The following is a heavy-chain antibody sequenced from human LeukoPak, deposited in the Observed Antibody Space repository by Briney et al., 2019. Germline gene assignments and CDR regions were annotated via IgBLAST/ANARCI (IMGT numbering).Heavy chain of an antibody. D-gene: IGHD3-16*02. V-gene: IGHV4-30-4*07. CDR1: GGSISSGGYS. J-gene: IGHJ6*03. CDR2: IYYSGST. Sequence: SGTLSLTCAVSGGSISSGGYSWSWIRQPPGKGLEWIGYIYYSGSTYYNPSLKSRVTISVDTSKNQFSLKLSSVTAADTAVYYCARGQGSGDYVWGSYRYLPYYYYYYYMDVWGKGTTVTVSS. CDR3: ARGQGSGDYVWGSYRYLPYYYYYYYMDV.